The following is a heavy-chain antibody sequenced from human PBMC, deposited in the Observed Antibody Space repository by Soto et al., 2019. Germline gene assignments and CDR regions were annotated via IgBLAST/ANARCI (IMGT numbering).Heavy chain of an antibody. V-gene: IGHV3-21*01. CDR3: ARDQYRILTGYYEVGDY. J-gene: IGHJ4*02. CDR1: GFTFSSYS. Sequence: PGGSLRLSCAASGFTFSSYSMNWVRQAPGKGPEWVSSISTGSSYIYYAASVKGRFTISRDNAKNSLFLQMNSLRAEDTAVYYCARDQYRILTGYYEVGDYWGQGTLVTVSS. CDR2: ISTGSSYI. D-gene: IGHD3-9*01.